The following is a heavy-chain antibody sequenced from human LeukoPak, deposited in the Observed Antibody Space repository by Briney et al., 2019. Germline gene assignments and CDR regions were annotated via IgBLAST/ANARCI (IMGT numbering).Heavy chain of an antibody. D-gene: IGHD2-2*01. Sequence: GGTLRLSCTASGFTFSSYGMSWVRQAPGKGLEWVSTVSGGGGTTYYADSVKGRFTISRDNSKNTLFLQMNSLRAEDTAIYYCAKDMGYCSSATCYGLDYWGQGTLVTVSS. CDR1: GFTFSSYG. V-gene: IGHV3-23*01. CDR3: AKDMGYCSSATCYGLDY. CDR2: VSGGGGTT. J-gene: IGHJ4*02.